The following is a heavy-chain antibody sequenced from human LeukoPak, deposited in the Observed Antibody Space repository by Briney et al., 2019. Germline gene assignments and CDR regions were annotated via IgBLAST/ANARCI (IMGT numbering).Heavy chain of an antibody. CDR2: SYYSGNT. CDR1: GGSISSSSYY. CDR3: ARIRSTVLRKNWFDP. V-gene: IGHV4-39*07. D-gene: IGHD4-17*01. J-gene: IGHJ5*02. Sequence: MSSETLSLTCTVSGGSISSSSYYWGWIRQPPGKGLEWIASSYYSGNTYYNPSLQSRVTISVDTSKNQFSLKLSSVTAADTAVYYCARIRSTVLRKNWFDPWGQGTLVTVSS.